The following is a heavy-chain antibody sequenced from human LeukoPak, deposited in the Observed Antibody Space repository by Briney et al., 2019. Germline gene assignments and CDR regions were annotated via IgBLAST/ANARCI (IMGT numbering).Heavy chain of an antibody. CDR3: ARDCSSTSCPRGGYYGMDV. CDR1: GGSISSYY. CDR2: IYYSGST. D-gene: IGHD2-2*01. V-gene: IGHV4-59*01. Sequence: SETLSLTCTVSGGSISSYYWSWIRQPPGKGLEWIGYIYYSGSTNYNPSLKSRVIISVDTSKNQFSLKLSSVTAADTAVYYCARDCSSTSCPRGGYYGMDVWGKGTTVTVSS. J-gene: IGHJ6*04.